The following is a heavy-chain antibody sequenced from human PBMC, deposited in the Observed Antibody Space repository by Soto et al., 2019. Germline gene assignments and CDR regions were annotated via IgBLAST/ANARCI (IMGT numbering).Heavy chain of an antibody. CDR2: IYYSGST. CDR3: ARDSYDILTGLQYGMDV. V-gene: IGHV4-30-4*01. D-gene: IGHD3-9*01. CDR1: GGSISSGDYY. J-gene: IGHJ6*02. Sequence: PSETLSLTCTVSGGSISSGDYYWSWIRQPPGKGLEWIGYIYYSGSTYYNPSLKSRVTISVDTSKNQFSLKLSSVTAADTAVYYCARDSYDILTGLQYGMDVWGQGTTVTVS.